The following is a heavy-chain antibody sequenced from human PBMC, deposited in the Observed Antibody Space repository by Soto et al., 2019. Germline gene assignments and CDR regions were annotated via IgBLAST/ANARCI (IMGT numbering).Heavy chain of an antibody. D-gene: IGHD3-22*01. J-gene: IGHJ4*02. Sequence: SVKVSCKASGGTFSSYAISWVRPAPGQGLEWMGGIIPIFGTANYAQKFQGRVTITADESTSTAYMELSSLRSEDTAVYYCAHEGGGTYYYDSSGYFGYWGQGTLVTVSS. CDR2: IIPIFGTA. CDR1: GGTFSSYA. CDR3: AHEGGGTYYYDSSGYFGY. V-gene: IGHV1-69*13.